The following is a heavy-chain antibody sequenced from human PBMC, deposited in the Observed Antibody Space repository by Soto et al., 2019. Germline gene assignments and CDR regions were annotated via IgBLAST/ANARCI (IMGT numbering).Heavy chain of an antibody. Sequence: ASVNVSCKTSGYTFPSYGINWVRQPPGQGLEWMGWISAYNGNTNYAQKLQGRVTMTTETSTSTAYMELRSLRSDYTAVYYCARSYSLWQDGSDWAFD. J-gene: IGHJ3*02. V-gene: IGHV1-18*01. CDR2: ISAYNGNT. CDR3: ARSYSLWQDGSDWAFD. CDR1: GYTFPSYG. D-gene: IGHD2-21*01.